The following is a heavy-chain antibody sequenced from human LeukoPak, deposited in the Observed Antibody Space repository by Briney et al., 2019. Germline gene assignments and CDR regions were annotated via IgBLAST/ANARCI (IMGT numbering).Heavy chain of an antibody. V-gene: IGHV3-23*01. CDR3: AKRYRSGCSFFDY. Sequence: GASLRLSCAASGFTFSSYGMSWVRQAPGKGLEWVSSISGSGGSTYYADSVKGRFTISRDNSKNTLYLQMNSLRAEDTAVYHCAKRYRSGCSFFDYWGQGTLVTVSS. D-gene: IGHD2-15*01. CDR2: ISGSGGST. CDR1: GFTFSSYG. J-gene: IGHJ4*02.